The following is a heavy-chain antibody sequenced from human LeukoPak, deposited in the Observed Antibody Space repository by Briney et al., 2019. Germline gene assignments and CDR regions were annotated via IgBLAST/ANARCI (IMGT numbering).Heavy chain of an antibody. CDR3: ARVDCSGGSCYSSLDY. D-gene: IGHD2-15*01. CDR1: GFTLSSYG. J-gene: IGHJ4*02. V-gene: IGHV3-48*01. Sequence: GGSLRLSCVASGFTLSSYGMNWVRQAPGKGLEWISYISSSSGTIYYADSVKGRFTIFRDNAKNSLFLQMDSLTVEDTAVYYCARVDCSGGSCYSSLDYWGQGTLITVSS. CDR2: ISSSSGTI.